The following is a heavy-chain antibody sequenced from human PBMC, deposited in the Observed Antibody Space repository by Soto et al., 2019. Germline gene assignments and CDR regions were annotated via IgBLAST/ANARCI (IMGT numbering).Heavy chain of an antibody. J-gene: IGHJ6*03. D-gene: IGHD3-3*01. CDR1: GFTFSNAW. CDR2: IKSKTDGGTT. CDR3: TTDRFGEVGNYDFWSAFSQGPYYYYYYYMDV. V-gene: IGHV3-15*01. Sequence: PGGSLRLSCAASGFTFSNAWMSWVRQAPGKGLEWVGRIKSKTDGGTTDYAAPVKGRFTISRDDSKNTLYLQMNSLKTEDTAVYYCTTDRFGEVGNYDFWSAFSQGPYYYYYYYMDVWGKGTTVTVSS.